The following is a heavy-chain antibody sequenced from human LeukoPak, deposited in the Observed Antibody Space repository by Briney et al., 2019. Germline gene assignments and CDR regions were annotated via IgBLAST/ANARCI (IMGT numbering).Heavy chain of an antibody. D-gene: IGHD1-1*01. CDR1: GYRFTSFW. V-gene: IGHV5-51*01. Sequence: GESLKISCKGSGYRFTSFWIGWVRQMPGKGLEWIAIIYPGDSDTRYSPSFQGQVTISADRSISTAYLQWSSRNTSDTDMYSCARYTDHYYFDYWGQGTLVTVSS. CDR3: ARYTDHYYFDY. CDR2: IYPGDSDT. J-gene: IGHJ4*02.